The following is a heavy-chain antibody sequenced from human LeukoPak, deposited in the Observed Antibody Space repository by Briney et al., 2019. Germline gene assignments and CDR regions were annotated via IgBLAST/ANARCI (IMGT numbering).Heavy chain of an antibody. Sequence: GASVRVSCKASGYTFTSYGISWVRQAPGQGLEWMGGIIPIFGTANYAQKFQGRVTITADESTSTAYMELSSLRSEDTAVYYCASEGDGVVPAAEASPWMDVWGQGTTVTVSS. CDR2: IIPIFGTA. J-gene: IGHJ6*02. CDR1: GYTFTSYG. CDR3: ASEGDGVVPAAEASPWMDV. V-gene: IGHV1-69*13. D-gene: IGHD2-2*01.